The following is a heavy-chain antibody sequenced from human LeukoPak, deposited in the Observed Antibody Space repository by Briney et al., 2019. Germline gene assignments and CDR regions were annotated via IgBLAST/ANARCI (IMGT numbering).Heavy chain of an antibody. J-gene: IGHJ5*02. CDR2: ISGSCGST. V-gene: IGHV3-23*01. Sequence: GGSLRLSCAASGFTFSSYALSWVRQAPGKGQEWVSAISGSCGSTYYADSVKGRFTISKDNTKNTLYLQMNSLRAENTAVYYCAKDRAPDSSGWYDWFDPWGKGTLVTVSS. CDR3: AKDRAPDSSGWYDWFDP. D-gene: IGHD6-13*01. CDR1: GFTFSSYA.